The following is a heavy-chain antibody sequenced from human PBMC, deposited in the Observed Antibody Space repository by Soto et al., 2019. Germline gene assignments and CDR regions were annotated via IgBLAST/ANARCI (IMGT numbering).Heavy chain of an antibody. V-gene: IGHV3-23*01. D-gene: IGHD3-10*01. CDR3: AKFGASGSYFQFDY. CDR1: GFPFINFA. J-gene: IGHJ4*02. CDR2: ISGTGSRT. Sequence: GGSLRLSCAASGFPFINFATSWVRQSPGKGLEWVSAISGTGSRTWYADSVRGRFTVSRDNSKNTLYLQMNSLRDEDTAVYYRAKFGASGSYFQFDYWGPGTLVTVSS.